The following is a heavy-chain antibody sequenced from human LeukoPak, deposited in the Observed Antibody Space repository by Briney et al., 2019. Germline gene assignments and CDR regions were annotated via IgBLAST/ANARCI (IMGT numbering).Heavy chain of an antibody. CDR1: GFTFNSYS. D-gene: IGHD4-11*01. V-gene: IGHV3-33*08. CDR3: ARGLPAVMKYYFDY. CDR2: MWYDGSNK. J-gene: IGHJ4*02. Sequence: PGGSLRLSCAASGFTFNSYSMHWVRQAPGKGLEWVAVMWYDGSNKYYADSVKGRFTISRDDSKNTLYLQMNSLRAEDTAMYYCARGLPAVMKYYFDYWGQGTLVSVS.